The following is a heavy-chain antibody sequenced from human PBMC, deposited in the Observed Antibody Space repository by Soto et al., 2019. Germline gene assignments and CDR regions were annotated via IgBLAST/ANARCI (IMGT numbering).Heavy chain of an antibody. J-gene: IGHJ5*02. D-gene: IGHD2-2*01. V-gene: IGHV1-8*01. CDR1: GYTFTSYD. Sequence: ASVKVSCKASGYTFTSYDINWVRQATGQGLEWIGWMNPNSGNTGYAQKFQGRVTMTRNTSISTAYMELSSLRSEDTAVYYCARGHGGYCSSTSCYADWFDPWGQGTRVTVSS. CDR2: MNPNSGNT. CDR3: ARGHGGYCSSTSCYADWFDP.